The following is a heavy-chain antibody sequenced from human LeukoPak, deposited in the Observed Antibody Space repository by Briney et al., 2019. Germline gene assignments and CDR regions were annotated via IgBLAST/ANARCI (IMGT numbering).Heavy chain of an antibody. J-gene: IGHJ6*02. D-gene: IGHD3-3*01. CDR3: AKESYYDFWSPSYGMDV. CDR1: GFTFSNYA. Sequence: GGSLRLSCAASGFTFSNYAMTWVRQAPGKGLEWVSSISSKGDNSYYADSVKGRFTISRDNSKNTLYLQMNSLRAEDTAVYYCAKESYYDFWSPSYGMDVWGQGTTVTVSS. V-gene: IGHV3-23*01. CDR2: ISSKGDNS.